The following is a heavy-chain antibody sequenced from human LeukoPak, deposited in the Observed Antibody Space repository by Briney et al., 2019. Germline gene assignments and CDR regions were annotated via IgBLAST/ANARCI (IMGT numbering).Heavy chain of an antibody. D-gene: IGHD3-10*01. Sequence: PSETLSLTCAVYGGSFSGYYWSWIRQPPGKGLEWIGYIYYSGSTNYNPSLKSRVTISVDTSKNQFSLKLSSVTAADTAVYYCARAGYYGSGSYYNSYFDYWGQGTLVTVSS. J-gene: IGHJ4*02. V-gene: IGHV4-59*01. CDR1: GGSFSGYY. CDR2: IYYSGST. CDR3: ARAGYYGSGSYYNSYFDY.